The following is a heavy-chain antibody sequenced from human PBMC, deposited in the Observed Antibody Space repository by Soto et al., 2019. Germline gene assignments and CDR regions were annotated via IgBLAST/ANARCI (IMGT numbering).Heavy chain of an antibody. J-gene: IGHJ6*02. CDR3: SRGDCTGAYCYSWRFNYGVDV. Sequence: QMQLVESGGGVDQPGGSLRLSCTTSGFTFNTYGMYWVRQAPGKGLEWVAIIWYDGSNKYYGDSVKGRFTISRDNSKNTLYLQMNSLRAEDTALYYCSRGDCTGAYCYSWRFNYGVDVWGQGTTVTVSS. CDR1: GFTFNTYG. CDR2: IWYDGSNK. D-gene: IGHD2-15*01. V-gene: IGHV3-33*08.